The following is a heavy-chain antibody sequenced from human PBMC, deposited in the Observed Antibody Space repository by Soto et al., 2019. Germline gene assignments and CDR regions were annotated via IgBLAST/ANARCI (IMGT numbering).Heavy chain of an antibody. CDR2: INPSSVRT. V-gene: IGHV1-46*02. D-gene: IGHD2-21*02. CDR3: ARSYCAGDCPNNAFDI. CDR1: GYIPNSYN. J-gene: IGHJ3*02. Sequence: ASVKVSCKASGYIPNSYNMNWVRQAPGQGLEWMGIINPSSVRTSYAQKFQGRVTMTRDTFTGTVYMELGSLRSEDTAVYYCARSYCAGDCPNNAFDIWGQGTMVTVSS.